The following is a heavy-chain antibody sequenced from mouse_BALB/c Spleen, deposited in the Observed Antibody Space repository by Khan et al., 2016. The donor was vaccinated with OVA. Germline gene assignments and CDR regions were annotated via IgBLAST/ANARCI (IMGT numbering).Heavy chain of an antibody. J-gene: IGHJ3*01. CDR1: GYTFRSSW. CDR3: AGWGPYGHFGPY. Sequence: QVQLKQSGAELMKPGASVKISCKATGYTFRSSWIEWVKQRPGHGLEWIGEILPGTGSTNYNEKFKGKATFTADTSSNTAYMQLSSLTSEDSAVRYCAGWGPYGHFGPYWGQGTLVTVSA. D-gene: IGHD2-1*01. CDR2: ILPGTGST. V-gene: IGHV1-9*01.